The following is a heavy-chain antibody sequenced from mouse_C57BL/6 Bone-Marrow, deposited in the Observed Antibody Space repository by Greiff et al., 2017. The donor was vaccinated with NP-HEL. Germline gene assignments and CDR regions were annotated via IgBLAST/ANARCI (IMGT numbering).Heavy chain of an antibody. D-gene: IGHD4-1*01. J-gene: IGHJ3*01. Sequence: VQLQQSGAELVRPGASVKLSCTASGFNFKDDYMHWVKQRPEQGLEWIGWIDPENGDTEYASKFQGKATITADTSSNTAYLQLSSLTSEDTAVYYCTKDWESWFAYWGQGTLVTVSA. V-gene: IGHV14-4*01. CDR3: TKDWESWFAY. CDR2: IDPENGDT. CDR1: GFNFKDDY.